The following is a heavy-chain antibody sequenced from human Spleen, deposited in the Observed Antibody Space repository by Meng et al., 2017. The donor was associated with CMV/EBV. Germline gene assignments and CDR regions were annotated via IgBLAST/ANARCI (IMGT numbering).Heavy chain of an antibody. CDR2: INHSGST. CDR3: ARGPQVSWLRSRLVAFDI. J-gene: IGHJ3*02. CDR1: GWSFRTYY. V-gene: IGHV4-34*01. D-gene: IGHD5-12*01. Sequence: GSLRLSCAVYGWSFRTYYWTWIRQPPGKGLEWIGEINHSGSTNYNPSLKSRVTISVDTSKNQFSLKLSSVTAADTAVYYCARGPQVSWLRSRLVAFDIWGRGTMVTVSS.